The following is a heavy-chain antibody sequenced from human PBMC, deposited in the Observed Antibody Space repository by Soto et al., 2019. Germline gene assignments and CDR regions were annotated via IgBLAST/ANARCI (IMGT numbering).Heavy chain of an antibody. CDR2: MNPNSGNT. CDR3: LLGWERTGYFDY. V-gene: IGHV1-8*01. J-gene: IGHJ4*02. CDR1: GYTFTSYD. Sequence: ASVEVSCRASGYTFTSYDINWVRQATGQGLEWMGWMNPNSGNTGYAQKFQGRVTMTRNTSISTAYMELSSLRSEDTAVYYCLLGWERTGYFDYWGQGTLVTVSS. D-gene: IGHD1-26*01.